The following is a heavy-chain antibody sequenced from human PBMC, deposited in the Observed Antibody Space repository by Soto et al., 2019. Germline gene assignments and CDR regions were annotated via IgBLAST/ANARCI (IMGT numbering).Heavy chain of an antibody. D-gene: IGHD3-22*01. Sequence: GGSLRLSCAASGFTFSGYAMTWVRQAPGKGLEWVSALTPGGETTYHIDSVKGRFTISRDNAKNTLYLQMNSLRAEDTAVYYCADLDYYDSSGYYLFDYWGQGTLVTVSS. CDR1: GFTFSGYA. CDR3: ADLDYYDSSGYYLFDY. CDR2: LTPGGETT. J-gene: IGHJ4*02. V-gene: IGHV3-23*01.